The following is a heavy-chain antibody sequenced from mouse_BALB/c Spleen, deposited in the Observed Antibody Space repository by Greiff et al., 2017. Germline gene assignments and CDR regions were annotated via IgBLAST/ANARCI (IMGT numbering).Heavy chain of an antibody. CDR3: ARGDDYDRDMLYAMDY. Sequence: QVQLKESGAELARPGASVKLSCKASGYTFTSYWMQWVKQRPGQGLEWIGAIYPGDGDTRYTQKFKGKATLTADKSSSTAYMQLSSLASEDSAVYYCARGDDYDRDMLYAMDYWGQGTSVTVSS. V-gene: IGHV1-87*01. D-gene: IGHD2-4*01. CDR2: IYPGDGDT. CDR1: GYTFTSYW. J-gene: IGHJ4*01.